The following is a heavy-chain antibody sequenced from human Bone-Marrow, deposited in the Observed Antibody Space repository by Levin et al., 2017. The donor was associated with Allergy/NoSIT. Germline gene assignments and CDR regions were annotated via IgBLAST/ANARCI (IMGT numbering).Heavy chain of an antibody. CDR2: IYYSGNT. V-gene: IGHV4-39*01. Sequence: SETLSLTCTVSGESISSTNYYWGWIRQPPGKGLEWIGSIYYSGNTYYNPSLKGRVSVSVDTSKNQFSLKLTSVTAADTAVYFCARQLYSGYDFFGSYFDSWGQGRLVTVSS. D-gene: IGHD5-12*01. J-gene: IGHJ4*02. CDR3: ARQLYSGYDFFGSYFDS. CDR1: GESISSTNYY.